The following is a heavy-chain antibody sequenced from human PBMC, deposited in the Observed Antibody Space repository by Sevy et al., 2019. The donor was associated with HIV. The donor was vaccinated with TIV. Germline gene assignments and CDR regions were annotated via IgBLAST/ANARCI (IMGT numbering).Heavy chain of an antibody. Sequence: GGSLRLSCAASGFTFSKYSMSWVRQPPGKGLGWVSTLSFGCGEINYADSVKGRFTISRDNSKSSVYLQMNNLRPVDTAVYYCAREGCTKPHDYWGQGTLVTVSS. CDR3: AREGCTKPHDY. J-gene: IGHJ4*02. CDR1: GFTFSKYS. V-gene: IGHV3-23*01. CDR2: LSFGCGEI. D-gene: IGHD2-8*01.